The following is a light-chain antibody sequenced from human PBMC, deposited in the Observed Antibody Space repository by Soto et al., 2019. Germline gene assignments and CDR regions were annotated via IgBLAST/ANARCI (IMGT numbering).Light chain of an antibody. CDR3: HHYPSSCT. J-gene: IGKJ1*01. CDR2: GTS. V-gene: IGKV3-20*01. CDR1: QSVSSSF. Sequence: EIVLTQSPGTLSLSPGERATLSCRASQSVSSSFLAWYQQKPGQPPRLLIYGTSSRATGIPERFSGSGSGTHFTLTISRLEPEYFAVYYCHHYPSSCTFARRTKVEVK.